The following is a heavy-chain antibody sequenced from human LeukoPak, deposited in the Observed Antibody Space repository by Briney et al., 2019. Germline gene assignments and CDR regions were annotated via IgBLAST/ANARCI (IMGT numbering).Heavy chain of an antibody. V-gene: IGHV3-30*18. CDR2: ISHDGTVQ. D-gene: IGHD5-18*01. CDR3: AKEGTAMASSYFDY. CDR1: GFTFSSYG. Sequence: GGSLRLSCAASGFTFSSYGMQRVRQAPGKGLEWVAVISHDGTVQHYADSVKGRFTISRDNSDNTLYLQMNSLRDEDTAMYYGAKEGTAMASSYFDYWGQGTLITVSS. J-gene: IGHJ4*02.